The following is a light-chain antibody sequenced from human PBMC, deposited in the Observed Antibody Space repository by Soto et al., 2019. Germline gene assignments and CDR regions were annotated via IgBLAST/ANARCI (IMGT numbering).Light chain of an antibody. CDR1: STDVGGYKY. CDR2: DVI. CDR3: CSYTNNNTLV. Sequence: QSALTQPRSVSGSPGQSVTISCTGTSTDVGGYKYVSWYQQHPGKAPKLMIFDVIKRPSGVPDRFSGSKSGNTASLTISGLQAEDEADYYCCSYTNNNTLVFGGGTKLTVL. V-gene: IGLV2-11*01. J-gene: IGLJ2*01.